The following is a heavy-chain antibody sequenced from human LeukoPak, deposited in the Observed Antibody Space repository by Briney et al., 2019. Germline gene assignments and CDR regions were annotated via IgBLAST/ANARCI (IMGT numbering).Heavy chain of an antibody. Sequence: PGGSLRLSCAASGFTFSSYEMNWVRQAPGKGLEWVSYISSSGSTIYYADSVKGRFTISRDNAKNSLLLQMNSLRDEDTAVYYCARGPSNRHFDYWGQGTLVTVSS. J-gene: IGHJ4*02. V-gene: IGHV3-48*03. CDR1: GFTFSSYE. CDR3: ARGPSNRHFDY. CDR2: ISSSGSTI. D-gene: IGHD2/OR15-2a*01.